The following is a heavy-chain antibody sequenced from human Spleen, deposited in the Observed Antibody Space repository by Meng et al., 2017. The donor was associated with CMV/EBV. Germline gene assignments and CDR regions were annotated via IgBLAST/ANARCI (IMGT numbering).Heavy chain of an antibody. D-gene: IGHD3-16*02. CDR1: GFTFSDYG. V-gene: IGHV3-33*01. CDR2: IWYDGSYK. Sequence: GGSLRLSCAASGFTFSDYGMHWVRQAPGKGLEWAAFIWYDGSYKFYPDSVKGRFTISRDNSENTLYLQMNSLRAEDTAVYYCARVGMGLRLGELSLRKYWYFDLWGRGTLVTVSS. J-gene: IGHJ2*01. CDR3: ARVGMGLRLGELSLRKYWYFDL.